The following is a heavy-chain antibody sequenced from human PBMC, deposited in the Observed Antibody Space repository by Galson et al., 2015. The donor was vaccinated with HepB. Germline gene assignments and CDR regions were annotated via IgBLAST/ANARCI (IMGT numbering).Heavy chain of an antibody. J-gene: IGHJ6*02. V-gene: IGHV2-70*04. Sequence: PALVKPTQTLTLTCTFSGFSLSTSGMRVSWIRQPPGKALEWLARIDWDDDKFYSTSLKTRLTISKDTSKNQVVLTMTNMDPVDTATYYCARTPDLAYGMDVWGQGTTVTVSS. CDR1: GFSLSTSGMR. CDR3: ARTPDLAYGMDV. CDR2: IDWDDDK. D-gene: IGHD1-14*01.